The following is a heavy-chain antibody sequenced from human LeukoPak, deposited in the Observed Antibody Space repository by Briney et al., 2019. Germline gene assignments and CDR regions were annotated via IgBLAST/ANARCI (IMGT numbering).Heavy chain of an antibody. D-gene: IGHD2-21*01. CDR3: ARDLVIVNTPGDDFDY. Sequence: GGSLRLSCAASGFSFSGYWIHWVRQAPGKGLVWVSRINEDGSFTSYADSVKGRFTVSRDNAKNTLYLQMNSLRAEDTAAYYCARDLVIVNTPGDDFDYWGRGTLVTVSS. CDR1: GFSFSGYW. V-gene: IGHV3-74*01. CDR2: INEDGSFT. J-gene: IGHJ4*02.